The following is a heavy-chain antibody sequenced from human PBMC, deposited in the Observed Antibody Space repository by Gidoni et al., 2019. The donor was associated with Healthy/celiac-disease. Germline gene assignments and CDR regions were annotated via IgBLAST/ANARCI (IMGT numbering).Heavy chain of an antibody. D-gene: IGHD6-13*01. V-gene: IGHV4-39*01. CDR3: ASEARSSREGMDV. CDR2: IYYSGST. CDR1: GGYISSSRYY. J-gene: IGHJ6*02. Sequence: QLQLQESGPGLVTPSETLSLTCTVSGGYISSSRYYWGWIRQPPGEVLEWIGGIYYSGSTYYNPSLKSRVTISVDTSKNQFSLKLSSVTAADTAVYYCASEARSSREGMDVWGQGTTVTVSS.